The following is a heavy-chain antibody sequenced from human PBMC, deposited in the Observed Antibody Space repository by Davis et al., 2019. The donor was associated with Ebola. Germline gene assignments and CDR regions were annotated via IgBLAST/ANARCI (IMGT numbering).Heavy chain of an antibody. V-gene: IGHV1-2*06. CDR2: INPNSGAT. CDR1: GYTFTGYY. Sequence: ASVKVSCKASGYTFTGYYMHWVRQAPGQGLEWMGRINPNSGATNYAQNFQGRVTMTTDTSISTAYMELNWLRSDDTAVYFCARGQFPTTSDHWGQGTLVTVSS. D-gene: IGHD1-1*01. CDR3: ARGQFPTTSDH. J-gene: IGHJ4*02.